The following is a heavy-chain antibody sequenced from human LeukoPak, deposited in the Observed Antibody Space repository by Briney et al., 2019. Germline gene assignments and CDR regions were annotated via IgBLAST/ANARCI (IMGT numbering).Heavy chain of an antibody. CDR2: IKQDGGEK. J-gene: IGHJ3*02. CDR3: AREGYDILTGYSYDAFDI. Sequence: PGGSLRLSCAASGFIFSNYWMSWVRQAPGKGLEWVANIKQDGGEKYYVDSVKGRFTISRDNAKNSLYLQMNSLRAEDTAVYYCAREGYDILTGYSYDAFDIWGQGTMVTVSS. D-gene: IGHD3-9*01. V-gene: IGHV3-7*03. CDR1: GFIFSNYW.